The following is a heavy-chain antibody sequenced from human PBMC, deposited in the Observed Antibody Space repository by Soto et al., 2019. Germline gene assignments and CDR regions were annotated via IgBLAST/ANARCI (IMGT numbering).Heavy chain of an antibody. Sequence: QVHLVQSGAEVKKPGASVKVSCKASGYTFTIYGITWVRQAPGQGLEWMGWISAHNGNTDYARKLQGRVIVTRDTSTSTAYMELRSLISDDTAVYYCARGRYGDYWGQGALVTVSS. CDR2: ISAHNGNT. V-gene: IGHV1-18*01. J-gene: IGHJ4*02. CDR1: GYTFTIYG. CDR3: ARGRYGDY. D-gene: IGHD1-1*01.